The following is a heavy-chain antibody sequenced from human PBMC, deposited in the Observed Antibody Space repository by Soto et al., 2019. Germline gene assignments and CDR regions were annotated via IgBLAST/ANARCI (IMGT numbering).Heavy chain of an antibody. J-gene: IGHJ3*02. CDR2: IFSNDEK. Sequence: QVTLKESGPVLVKPTETLTLTCTVSGFSLSNARMGVSWIRQPPGKALEWLAHIFSNDEKSYSTSLKSRLTISKDTSKSQVVLTMTNVDPVDTATYYCARTPGWGNSWWDDAFDIWGQGTMVTVSS. CDR1: GFSLSNARMG. CDR3: ARTPGWGNSWWDDAFDI. D-gene: IGHD6-13*01. V-gene: IGHV2-26*01.